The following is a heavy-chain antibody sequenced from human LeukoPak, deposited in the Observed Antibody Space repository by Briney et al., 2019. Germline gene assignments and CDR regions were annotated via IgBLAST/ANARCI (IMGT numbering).Heavy chain of an antibody. CDR1: GGSISSSSYY. V-gene: IGHV4-39*07. Sequence: SETLSLTCTVSGGSISSSSYYWGWIRQPPGKGLEWIGSIYYSGSTYYNPSLKSRVTISVDTSKNQFSLKLSSVTAADTAVYYCARDSRYSGYDRFDYWGQGTLVTVSS. CDR3: ARDSRYSGYDRFDY. J-gene: IGHJ4*02. D-gene: IGHD5-12*01. CDR2: IYYSGST.